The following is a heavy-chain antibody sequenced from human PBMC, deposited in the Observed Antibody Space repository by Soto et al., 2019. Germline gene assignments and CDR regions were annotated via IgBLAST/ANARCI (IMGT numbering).Heavy chain of an antibody. CDR1: GGSIHSYY. Sequence: PSETLSLTCTVVGGSIHSYYWSWIRQPPGKGLEWIGYIYYSGSTNYNPSLKSRVTISVDTSKNQFSLKLGSVTAADTAVYYCARDNGYSYGYTLDHWGQGTLVTVS. CDR2: IYYSGST. CDR3: ARDNGYSYGYTLDH. V-gene: IGHV4-59*01. D-gene: IGHD5-18*01. J-gene: IGHJ4*02.